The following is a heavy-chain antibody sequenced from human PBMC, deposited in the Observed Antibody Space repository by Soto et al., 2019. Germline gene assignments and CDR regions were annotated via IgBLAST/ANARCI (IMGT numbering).Heavy chain of an antibody. J-gene: IGHJ4*02. CDR1: GGSISSGGYY. V-gene: IGHV4-31*03. Sequence: QVQLQESGPGLVKPSQTLSLTCTVSGGSISSGGYYWSWIRQHPGKGLEWIGYIYYSGSTYYNPALKSRVTISVDTSKNPSSRKLSSVTAADTAVYYCARTGERWILGYYFDYWGQGTLVTVSS. CDR3: ARTGERWILGYYFDY. D-gene: IGHD2-2*03. CDR2: IYYSGST.